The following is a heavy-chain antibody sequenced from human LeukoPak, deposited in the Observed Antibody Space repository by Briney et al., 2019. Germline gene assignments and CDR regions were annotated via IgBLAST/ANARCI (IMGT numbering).Heavy chain of an antibody. J-gene: IGHJ4*02. Sequence: PSETLSLTCTVSGGSISSGSYYWSWIRQPAGKGLEWIGRIYTSGSTNYSPSLKSRVTISVDTSKNQFSLKLSSVTAADTAVYYCAKSVVVPAATFDYWGQGTLVTVSS. CDR1: GGSISSGSYY. CDR2: IYTSGST. V-gene: IGHV4-61*02. CDR3: AKSVVVPAATFDY. D-gene: IGHD2-2*01.